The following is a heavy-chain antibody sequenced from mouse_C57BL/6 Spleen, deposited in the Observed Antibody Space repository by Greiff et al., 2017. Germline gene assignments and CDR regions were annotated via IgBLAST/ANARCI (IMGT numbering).Heavy chain of an antibody. V-gene: IGHV5-9*01. CDR1: GFTFSSYT. CDR2: ISGGGGHT. Sequence: EVKLMESGGGLVKPGGSLKLSCAASGFTFSSYTMSWVRQTPEKRLEWVATISGGGGHTYYPDSVKGRFTISRDNAKNTLYLQMSSLRSEDTALYYCARHLHYYGSSPIFAYWGQGTLVTVSA. CDR3: ARHLHYYGSSPIFAY. J-gene: IGHJ3*01. D-gene: IGHD1-1*01.